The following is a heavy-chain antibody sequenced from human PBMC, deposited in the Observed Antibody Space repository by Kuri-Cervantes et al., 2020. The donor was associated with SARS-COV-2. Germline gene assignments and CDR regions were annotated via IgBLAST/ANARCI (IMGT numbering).Heavy chain of an antibody. V-gene: IGHV4-61*01. CDR2: MYYTGST. Sequence: GSLRLSCTVSGGSVRSGSYYWSWIRQPPGKGLEWLGYMYYTGSTNYNPSLKSRVTISVDTSKNQFSLKLSSVTAADTAVYYCARDLPGYCSGGSCGGQVGYWGQGTLVTVSS. J-gene: IGHJ4*02. CDR3: ARDLPGYCSGGSCGGQVGY. CDR1: GGSVRSGSYY. D-gene: IGHD2-15*01.